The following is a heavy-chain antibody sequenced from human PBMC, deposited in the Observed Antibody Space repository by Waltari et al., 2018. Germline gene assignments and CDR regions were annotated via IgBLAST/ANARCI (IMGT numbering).Heavy chain of an antibody. D-gene: IGHD3-3*01. J-gene: IGHJ6*03. Sequence: QVQLVESGGGVVQPGRSLRISCAASGFTFSSYGMHWFRQAPGKGLEWVAVISYDGSNKYYADSVKGRFTISRDNSKNTLYLQMNSLRAEDTAVYYCAKDFWSGSGPYYMDVWGKGTTVTISS. CDR2: ISYDGSNK. V-gene: IGHV3-30*18. CDR1: GFTFSSYG. CDR3: AKDFWSGSGPYYMDV.